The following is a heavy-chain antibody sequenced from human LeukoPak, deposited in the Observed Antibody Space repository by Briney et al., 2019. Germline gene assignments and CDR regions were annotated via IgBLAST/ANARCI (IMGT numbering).Heavy chain of an antibody. V-gene: IGHV4-34*01. CDR2: IYYSGST. Sequence: NPSETLSLTCAVYGGSFSGYYWGWIRQPPGKGLEWIGTIYYSGSTYYNPSLKSRVTISVDTSKNQFPLKLSSVTAADTAVYYCARRHFGSALRDYWGQGTLVTVSS. CDR1: GGSFSGYY. CDR3: ARRHFGSALRDY. D-gene: IGHD3-10*01. J-gene: IGHJ4*02.